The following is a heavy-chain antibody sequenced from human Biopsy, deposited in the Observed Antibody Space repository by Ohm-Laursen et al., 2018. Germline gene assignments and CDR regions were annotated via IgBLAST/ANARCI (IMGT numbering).Heavy chain of an antibody. V-gene: IGHV3-74*01. CDR1: GYTFSSYW. D-gene: IGHD2-2*01. CDR2: INRDGSST. J-gene: IGHJ4*02. Sequence: GYLRLSCAASGYTFSSYWMHWVRQAPGKGLVWVSRINRDGSSTTYTDSVKGRFTISRDSAKNTLYLQMNSLRAEDTAVYYCAREGYCSRTSCYPDYWGQGTLVTVSS. CDR3: AREGYCSRTSCYPDY.